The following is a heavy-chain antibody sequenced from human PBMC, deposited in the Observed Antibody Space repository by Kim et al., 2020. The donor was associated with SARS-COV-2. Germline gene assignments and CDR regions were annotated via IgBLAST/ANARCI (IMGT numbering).Heavy chain of an antibody. V-gene: IGHV3-30-3*01. J-gene: IGHJ4*02. CDR1: GFTFNAYA. CDR2: ISYGGSDK. D-gene: IGHD6-6*01. Sequence: GGSLRLSCTASGFTFNAYAMHWVRQAPGKGLEWVATISYGGSDKFYADSVKGRFTISRDNSKNTLLLQMNSLRGADTAVYYCARGFTSSSDFDYWGQGAL. CDR3: ARGFTSSSDFDY.